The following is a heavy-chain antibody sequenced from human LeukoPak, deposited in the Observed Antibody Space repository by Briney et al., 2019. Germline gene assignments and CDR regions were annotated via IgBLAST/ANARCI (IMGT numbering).Heavy chain of an antibody. V-gene: IGHV1-18*01. Sequence: ASVKASCKASGYTFTSYGISWVRQAPGQGLEWMGWISAYNGNTNYAQKLQGRVTMTTDTSTSTAYMELRSLRSDDTAVYYCTRAGSSDFWSGYYGGRWFDPWGQGTLVTVSS. CDR3: TRAGSSDFWSGYYGGRWFDP. J-gene: IGHJ5*02. D-gene: IGHD3-3*01. CDR2: ISAYNGNT. CDR1: GYTFTSYG.